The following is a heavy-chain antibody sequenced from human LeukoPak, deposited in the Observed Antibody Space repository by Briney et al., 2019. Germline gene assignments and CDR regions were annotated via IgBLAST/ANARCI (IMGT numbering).Heavy chain of an antibody. CDR2: IYSGGST. V-gene: IGHV3-66*01. CDR1: EFSVGSNY. CDR3: AKDDHYYDSSGYLLDPFDY. Sequence: PGGSLRLSCAASEFSVGSNYMTWVRQAPGKGLEWVSLIYSGGSTYYADSVKGRFTISRDNSKNTLYLQMNSLRAEDTAVYYCAKDDHYYDSSGYLLDPFDYWGQGTLVTVSS. J-gene: IGHJ4*02. D-gene: IGHD3-22*01.